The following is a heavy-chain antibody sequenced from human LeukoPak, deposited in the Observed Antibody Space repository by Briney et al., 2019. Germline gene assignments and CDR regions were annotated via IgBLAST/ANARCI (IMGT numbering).Heavy chain of an antibody. CDR3: ARRISGYCSSTSCYTTHDAFDI. CDR2: IYPGDSDT. Sequence: GESLKISCKGSGYSFTSYWIGWVRQMPGKGLEWMGIIYPGDSDTRYSPSFQGQVTISADKSISTAYLQWSSLKASDTAMYYCARRISGYCSSTSCYTTHDAFDIWGQGTMVTVSS. V-gene: IGHV5-51*01. J-gene: IGHJ3*02. CDR1: GYSFTSYW. D-gene: IGHD2-2*02.